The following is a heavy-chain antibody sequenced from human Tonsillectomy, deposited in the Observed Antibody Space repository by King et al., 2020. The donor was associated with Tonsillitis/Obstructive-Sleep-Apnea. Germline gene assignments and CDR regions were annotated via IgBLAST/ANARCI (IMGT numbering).Heavy chain of an antibody. D-gene: IGHD2-15*01. CDR1: GFTFSSYA. CDR3: ARPPTYCSGGSCYSWYYYYMDV. Sequence: QLVQSGGGVVQPGRSLRLSCAASGFTFSSYAMLWVRQAPGKGLEWVAVISYDGSNKYYADSVKGRFTISRDNSKNTLYLQMNSLRAEDTAVYYCARPPTYCSGGSCYSWYYYYMDVWGKGTTVTVSS. V-gene: IGHV3-30*04. CDR2: ISYDGSNK. J-gene: IGHJ6*03.